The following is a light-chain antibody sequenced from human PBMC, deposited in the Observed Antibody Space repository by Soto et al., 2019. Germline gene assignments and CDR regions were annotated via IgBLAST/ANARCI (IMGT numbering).Light chain of an antibody. CDR1: QSIGGF. V-gene: IGKV1-39*01. CDR2: AAS. Sequence: IPMAPSPSSPSVSVGDRVTITFRASQSIGGFLNWYQQKLGKAPKLLIYAASSLQSGVPSRFSGSGSGTDFTLTISSLQPEDFASYYCQQSYTTLRSFGQGTKVDIK. J-gene: IGKJ1*01. CDR3: QQSYTTLRS.